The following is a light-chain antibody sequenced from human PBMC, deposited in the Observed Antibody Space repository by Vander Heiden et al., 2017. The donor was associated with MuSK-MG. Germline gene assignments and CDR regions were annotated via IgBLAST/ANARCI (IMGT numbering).Light chain of an antibody. CDR1: QSVLYSSNNKNY. J-gene: IGKJ2*01. CDR3: QRYDTSPKT. V-gene: IGKV4-1*01. Sequence: DIVMTRSPDSLAVSLGERATINCKSSQSVLYSSNNKNYLAWYQQKPGQPPKKLIYWASIRDSGVPDRFSGRASATDFTLTISILPAEDVTVYYCQRYDTSPKTFGQGTKLEIK. CDR2: WAS.